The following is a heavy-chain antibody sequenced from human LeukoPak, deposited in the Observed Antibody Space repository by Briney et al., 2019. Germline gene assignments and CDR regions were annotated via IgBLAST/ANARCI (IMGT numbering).Heavy chain of an antibody. D-gene: IGHD6-19*01. J-gene: IGHJ4*02. CDR2: ISGSGGST. V-gene: IGHV3-23*01. CDR3: ARDASALY. Sequence: GGSLRLSCAASGFTFSSYGMSWVRQAPGKGLEWVSAISGSGGSTYYADSVKGRFTISRDNSRDSVYLQMNSLRDDDTSIYYCARDASALYWGRGTLVTVSS. CDR1: GFTFSSYG.